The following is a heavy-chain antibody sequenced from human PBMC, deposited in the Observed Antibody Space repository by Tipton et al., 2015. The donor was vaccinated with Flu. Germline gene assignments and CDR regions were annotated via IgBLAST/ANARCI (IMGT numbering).Heavy chain of an antibody. J-gene: IGHJ4*02. CDR1: GFSFSSYG. D-gene: IGHD2-15*01. CDR3: ARPRGVVVVAFDY. CDR2: IWFDGSKK. V-gene: IGHV3-33*01. Sequence: QLVQSGGGVVQPGRSLRLSCEAYGFSFSSYGMHWVRQAPGKGLEWVAVIWFDGSKKYYADSVKGRFTISRDDPKSTVYLEMNSLRVEDTAVYYCARPRGVVVVAFDYWGQGALVTVSS.